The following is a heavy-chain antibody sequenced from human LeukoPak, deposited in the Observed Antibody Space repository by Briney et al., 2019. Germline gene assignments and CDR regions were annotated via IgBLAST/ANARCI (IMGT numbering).Heavy chain of an antibody. CDR2: FDPEDGET. CDR3: ATTIVGATWPYYFDY. CDR1: GYTFTGYY. Sequence: GASVKVSCKASGYTFTGYYMHWMRQAPGKGLEWMGGFDPEDGETIYAQKFQGRVTMTEDTSTDTAYMELSSLGSEDTAVYYCATTIVGATWPYYFDYWGQGTLVTVSS. V-gene: IGHV1-24*01. D-gene: IGHD1-26*01. J-gene: IGHJ4*02.